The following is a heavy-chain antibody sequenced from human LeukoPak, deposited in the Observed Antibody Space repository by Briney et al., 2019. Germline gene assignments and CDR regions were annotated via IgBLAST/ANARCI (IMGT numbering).Heavy chain of an antibody. CDR1: GFTFSSYA. D-gene: IGHD1-26*01. J-gene: IGHJ4*02. V-gene: IGHV3-30-3*01. CDR2: ISYEGSNK. CDR3: ARGGMVASFDY. Sequence: GGSLRLSCAASGFTFSSYAMHWVRQAPGKGLEWVAVISYEGSNKYSVDSVKGRFTISRDNSKNTLYLQMNSLRPEDTAVYYCARGGMVASFDYWGQGTLVTVSS.